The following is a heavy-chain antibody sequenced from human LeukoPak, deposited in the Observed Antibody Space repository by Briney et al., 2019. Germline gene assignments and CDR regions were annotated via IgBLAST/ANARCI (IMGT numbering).Heavy chain of an antibody. Sequence: PSETLSLTCAVYGGSFGDFWWTWIRQSSGKGLEWIGEVNPSGRSNYNPSLNSRVTIPVDRSKKQFSLRLTSVTAADTALYYCAIRYGRLEAGGTPFDSWGQGTLVTVSS. V-gene: IGHV4-34*01. CDR2: VNPSGRS. D-gene: IGHD6-13*01. J-gene: IGHJ5*01. CDR1: GGSFGDFW. CDR3: AIRYGRLEAGGTPFDS.